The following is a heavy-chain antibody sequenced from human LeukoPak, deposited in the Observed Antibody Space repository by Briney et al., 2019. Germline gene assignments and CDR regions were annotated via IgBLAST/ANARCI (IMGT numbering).Heavy chain of an antibody. CDR2: ISYDGSNK. CDR3: ARVIAAAGNTLYYYYGMDV. V-gene: IGHV3-30-3*01. CDR1: GFTFSSYA. Sequence: PGRSLRLSCAASGFTFSSYAMHWVRQAPGKGLEWVAVISYDGSNKYYADSVKGRFTISRDNSKNTLYLQMNSLRAEDTAVYYCARVIAAAGNTLYYYYGMDVWGQGTTVTVSS. J-gene: IGHJ6*02. D-gene: IGHD6-13*01.